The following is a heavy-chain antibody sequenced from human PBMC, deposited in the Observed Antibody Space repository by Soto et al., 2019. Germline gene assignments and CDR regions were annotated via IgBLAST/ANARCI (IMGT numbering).Heavy chain of an antibody. CDR3: ARDYLSATVTTSDY. J-gene: IGHJ4*02. D-gene: IGHD4-17*01. V-gene: IGHV3-7*01. CDR2: MKKDGSQK. CDR1: GFTFSNYW. Sequence: GGSLRLSCVASGFTFSNYWMSWVRQAPGKGLEWVANMKKDGSQKYYVDSVKGRFTISRDNSKNTLYLQMNSLRAEDTAVYYCARDYLSATVTTSDYWGQGTLVTVS.